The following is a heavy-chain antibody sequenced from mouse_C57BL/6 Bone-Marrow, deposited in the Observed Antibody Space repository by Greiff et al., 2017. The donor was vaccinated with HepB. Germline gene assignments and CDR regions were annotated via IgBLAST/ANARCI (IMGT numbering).Heavy chain of an antibody. J-gene: IGHJ3*01. CDR2: ISYDGSN. CDR3: ARDPLFFAY. Sequence: VQLKESGPGLVKPSQSLSLTCSVTGYSITSGYYWNWIRQFPGNKLEWMGYISYDGSNNYNPSLKNRISITRDTSKNQFFLKLNSVTTEDTATYYCARDPLFFAYWGQGTLVTVSA. CDR1: GYSITSGYY. V-gene: IGHV3-6*01.